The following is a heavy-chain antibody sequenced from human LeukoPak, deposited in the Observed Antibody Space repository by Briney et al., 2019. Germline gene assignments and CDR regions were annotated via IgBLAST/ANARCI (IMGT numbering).Heavy chain of an antibody. CDR3: AKDPYSSGWSWFDP. Sequence: PGGSLRLSCAASGFTFSSYAMSWVRQAPGKGLEWVSGISGSGGTTYYADSVKGRFTISRDNSKNTLYLQMNSLRAEDTAVYYCAKDPYSSGWSWFDPWGQGTLVTVSS. V-gene: IGHV3-23*01. CDR1: GFTFSSYA. J-gene: IGHJ5*02. D-gene: IGHD6-19*01. CDR2: ISGSGGTT.